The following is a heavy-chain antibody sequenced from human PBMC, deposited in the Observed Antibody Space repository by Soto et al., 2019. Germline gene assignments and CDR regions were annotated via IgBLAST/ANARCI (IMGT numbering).Heavy chain of an antibody. V-gene: IGHV5-51*01. D-gene: IGHD6-6*01. CDR2: LWPSDSDT. J-gene: IGHJ3*02. CDR1: GYSFTSHW. CDR3: VRRTSEAFDI. Sequence: PGESLKISCQGSGYSFTSHWIGWVRQMPGNGLEWMGILWPSDSDTRYSPSFQGQVTISVDRSITTAYLQRRSLKASDTAIYYCVRRTSEAFDIWGQGTMVTVSS.